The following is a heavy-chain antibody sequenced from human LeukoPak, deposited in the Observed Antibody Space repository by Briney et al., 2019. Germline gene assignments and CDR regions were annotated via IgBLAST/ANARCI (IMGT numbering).Heavy chain of an antibody. V-gene: IGHV3-48*03. CDR1: GFTFSSYE. Sequence: GGSLRLSCAASGFTFSSYEMNWVRQAPGKGLEWVAYISRSGTTISYADSLKGRFTISRDNTKNSLYLQMSSLGAADTAVYYCARDFDPWGQGTLVTVSS. J-gene: IGHJ5*02. CDR3: ARDFDP. CDR2: ISRSGTTI.